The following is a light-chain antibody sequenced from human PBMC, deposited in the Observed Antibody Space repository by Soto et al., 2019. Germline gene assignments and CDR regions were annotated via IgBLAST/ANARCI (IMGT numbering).Light chain of an antibody. V-gene: IGKV3-11*01. CDR3: QQRSNWPPYT. Sequence: EIVLTQSPATLSLSPGEISTLSCRASQSVSSYLACYQQKPGQAPRLLIYDASNRSTGIPARFSGSGSGTDFTLTISSLEPEDFAVYYCQQRSNWPPYTFGQGTKLEIK. CDR2: DAS. J-gene: IGKJ2*01. CDR1: QSVSSY.